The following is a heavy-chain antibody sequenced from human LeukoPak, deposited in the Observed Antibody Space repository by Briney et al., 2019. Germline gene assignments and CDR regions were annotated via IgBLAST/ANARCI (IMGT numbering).Heavy chain of an antibody. V-gene: IGHV3-23*01. CDR1: GLTLSIYA. J-gene: IGHJ4*02. Sequence: GGSLRLSCAASGLTLSIYAMSWVSQAPGKGLVWVSAISGIGGSTYYADSVKGRFTISRDNSKNTLYLQMNSLRAEDAAVYYCAKASYYYGSGSYPHKAFDYWGQGTLVTVSS. CDR2: ISGIGGST. D-gene: IGHD3-10*01. CDR3: AKASYYYGSGSYPHKAFDY.